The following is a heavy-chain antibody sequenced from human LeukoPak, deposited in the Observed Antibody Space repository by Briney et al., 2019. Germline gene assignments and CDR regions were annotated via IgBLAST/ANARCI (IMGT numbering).Heavy chain of an antibody. J-gene: IGHJ4*02. CDR3: AKSFGSGSYSGIDY. V-gene: IGHV3-9*03. Sequence: PGRSLRLSCAASGFTFDDYAMHWVRQAPGKGLEWVSGISWNSGSIGYADSVKGRFTISRDHAKNSLYLQMNSLRAEDMALYYCAKSFGSGSYSGIDYWGQGTLVTVSS. CDR1: GFTFDDYA. D-gene: IGHD3-10*01. CDR2: ISWNSGSI.